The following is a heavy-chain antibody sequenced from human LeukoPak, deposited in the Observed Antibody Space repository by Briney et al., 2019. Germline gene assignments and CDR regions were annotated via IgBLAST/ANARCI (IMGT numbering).Heavy chain of an antibody. Sequence: ASVKVSCKVSGYTLTELSMHWVRQAPGKGLEWRGGFDPEDGETIYAQKFQGRVTMTVDTSTDTAYMELSSLRSEDTAVYYCATVTYSSSWYNYYGMDVWGQGTTVTVSS. D-gene: IGHD6-13*01. CDR1: GYTLTELS. CDR2: FDPEDGET. CDR3: ATVTYSSSWYNYYGMDV. J-gene: IGHJ6*02. V-gene: IGHV1-24*01.